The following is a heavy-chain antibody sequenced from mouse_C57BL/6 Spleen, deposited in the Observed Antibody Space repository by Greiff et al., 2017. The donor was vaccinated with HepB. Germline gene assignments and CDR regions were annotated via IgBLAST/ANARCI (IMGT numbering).Heavy chain of an antibody. CDR2: IRSKSNNYAT. V-gene: IGHV10-1*01. CDR1: GFSFNTYA. Sequence: EVMLVESGGGLVQPKGSLKLSCAASGFSFNTYAMNWVRQAPGKGLEWVARIRSKSNNYATFYADSVKDRFTISRDDSESMLYLQMNNLKTEDTAMYYCVRRAYGYDGRGYYYAMDYWGQGTSVTVSS. J-gene: IGHJ4*01. CDR3: VRRAYGYDGRGYYYAMDY. D-gene: IGHD2-2*01.